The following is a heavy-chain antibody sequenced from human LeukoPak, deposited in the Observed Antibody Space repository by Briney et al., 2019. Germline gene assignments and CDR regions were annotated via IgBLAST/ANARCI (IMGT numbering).Heavy chain of an antibody. CDR3: ARDPRYYYDSSGYFNDAFDI. Sequence: GGSLRLSCAASGFTFSDYYMSWIRQAPGEGLEWVSYISSSGSTIYYADSVKGRFTISRDNARNSLYLQMNSLRAEDTAVYYCARDPRYYYDSSGYFNDAFDIWGQGTMVTVSS. CDR1: GFTFSDYY. J-gene: IGHJ3*02. CDR2: ISSSGSTI. D-gene: IGHD3-22*01. V-gene: IGHV3-11*01.